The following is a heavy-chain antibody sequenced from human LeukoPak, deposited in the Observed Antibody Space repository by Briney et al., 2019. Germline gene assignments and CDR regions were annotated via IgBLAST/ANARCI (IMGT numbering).Heavy chain of an antibody. D-gene: IGHD3-10*01. Sequence: SETLSLTCTVSGYSISSGYYWGWIRQPPGKGLEWIGSIYYSGSTYYNPSLKSRVTISVDTSKNQFSLKLSSVTAADTAVYYCARRGREFYYGSGSRDYWGQGTLVTVSS. CDR1: GYSISSGYY. V-gene: IGHV4-38-2*02. CDR2: IYYSGST. J-gene: IGHJ4*02. CDR3: ARRGREFYYGSGSRDY.